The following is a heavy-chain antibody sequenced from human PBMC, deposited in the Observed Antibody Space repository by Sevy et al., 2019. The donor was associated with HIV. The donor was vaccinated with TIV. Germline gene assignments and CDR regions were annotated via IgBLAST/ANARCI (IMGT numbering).Heavy chain of an antibody. D-gene: IGHD6-19*01. V-gene: IGHV3-15*07. CDR1: GFTFTNAW. J-gene: IGHJ6*02. CDR2: IKSKTDGGTT. CDR3: TTAPPSAWPLMDV. Sequence: GGSLRLSCAASGFTFTNAWMNWVRQAPGKGLEWVGRIKSKTDGGTTDYAAPVKGRFTISRDDSKNTLYLQMNSLKTEDTAVYYCTTAPPSAWPLMDVWGQGTTVTVSS.